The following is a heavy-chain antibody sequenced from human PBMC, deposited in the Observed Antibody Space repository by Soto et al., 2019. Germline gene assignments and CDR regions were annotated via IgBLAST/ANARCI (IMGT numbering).Heavy chain of an antibody. CDR1: GYTFTSYD. CDR2: MNPNSGNT. CDR3: ARDMSLGSGSTYYYYYYGMDV. J-gene: IGHJ6*02. V-gene: IGHV1-8*01. D-gene: IGHD3-10*01. Sequence: QVQLVPSGAEVKKPGASVKVSCKASGYTFTSYDINWVRQATGQGLEWMGWMNPNSGNTGYAQKFQGRVTMTRNTSISTDYMELSSLRSEETAVYYCARDMSLGSGSTYYYYYYGMDVWGQGTTVTVAS.